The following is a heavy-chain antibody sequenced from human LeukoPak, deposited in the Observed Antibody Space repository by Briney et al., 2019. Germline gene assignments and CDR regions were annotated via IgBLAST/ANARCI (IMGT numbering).Heavy chain of an antibody. CDR1: GFTFSSHV. Sequence: GGSLRLSCAGSGFTFSSHVMSWARQAPGKGLEWVSSISVGGDYTYYADSVKGRLTISRDNSKNTVYLQMNSLRAEDTAVYYCAKRGGAGRSAFDIWGQGTMVTVSS. V-gene: IGHV3-23*01. CDR3: AKRGGAGRSAFDI. J-gene: IGHJ3*02. CDR2: ISVGGDYT. D-gene: IGHD3-16*01.